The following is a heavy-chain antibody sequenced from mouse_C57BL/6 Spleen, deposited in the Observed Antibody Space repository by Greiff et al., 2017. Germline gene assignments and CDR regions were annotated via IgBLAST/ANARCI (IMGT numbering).Heavy chain of an antibody. J-gene: IGHJ1*03. CDR3: AREEGSRGYFDV. CDR2: IYPSDSET. V-gene: IGHV1-61*01. CDR1: GYTFTSYW. Sequence: QVQLQQPGAELVRPGSSVKLSCKASGYTFTSYWMDWVKQRPGQGLEWIGNIYPSDSETHYNQKFKDKATLTVDKSSSTANMQLSSLTSEDSAVYYCAREEGSRGYFDVWGTGTTVTVSS.